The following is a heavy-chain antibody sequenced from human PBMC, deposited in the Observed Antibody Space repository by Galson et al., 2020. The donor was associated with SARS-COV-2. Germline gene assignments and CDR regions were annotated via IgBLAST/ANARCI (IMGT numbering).Heavy chain of an antibody. V-gene: IGHV3-30*03. Sequence: GESLKISCAASGFSFSSYGMHWVRQAPGKGLEWVAVISYDGSNKYYADSVKGRFTISRDNSKNKNTLYLQMSSLRAEDTAVYYCASERAIRGYDDTSGYDVWGQGTLVTVSS. J-gene: IGHJ4*02. CDR3: ASERAIRGYDDTSGYDV. D-gene: IGHD3-22*01. CDR1: GFSFSSYG. CDR2: ISYDGSNK.